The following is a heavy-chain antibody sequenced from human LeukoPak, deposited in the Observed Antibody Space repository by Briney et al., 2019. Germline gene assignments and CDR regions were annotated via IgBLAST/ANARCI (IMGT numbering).Heavy chain of an antibody. V-gene: IGHV4-31*03. Sequence: SQTLSLTCTDSGGSISSGGYYWSWIRQHPGKGLEWIGYIYYSGSTFHNPSLKSRVTISVDTSKNQFSLKLNSVTAADTAVYYCAADLQAFAFDIWGQGTMVTVSS. D-gene: IGHD3-3*02. CDR2: IYYSGST. CDR1: GGSISSGGYY. J-gene: IGHJ3*02. CDR3: AADLQAFAFDI.